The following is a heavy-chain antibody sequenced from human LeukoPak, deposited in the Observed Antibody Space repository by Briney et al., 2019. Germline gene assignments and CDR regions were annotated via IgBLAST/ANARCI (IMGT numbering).Heavy chain of an antibody. CDR1: GFTVSSNY. J-gene: IGHJ3*02. V-gene: IGHV3-66*01. CDR3: ARDLPPPQATDAFDI. CDR2: IYSGGST. Sequence: GSLRLSCAASGFTVSSNYMSWVRQAPGKGLEWVSVIYSGGSTYYADSVKGRFTISRDNSKNTLYLQMNSLRAEDTAVYYCARDLPPPQATDAFDIWGQGTMVTVSS.